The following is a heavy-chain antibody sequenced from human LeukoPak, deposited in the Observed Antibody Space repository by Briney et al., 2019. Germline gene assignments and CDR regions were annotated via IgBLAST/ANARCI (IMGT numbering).Heavy chain of an antibody. V-gene: IGHV3-48*02. J-gene: IGHJ4*02. D-gene: IGHD5-24*01. Sequence: GGSLRLSCAASGFTFSNHWMHWVRQAPGKGLEWVSYIDGSSRAIYYADSVKGRFTVSRDNAKNSLFLQMNSLRDEDTAIYFCARKMALWGQGTLVTVSS. CDR2: IDGSSRAI. CDR3: ARKMAL. CDR1: GFTFSNHW.